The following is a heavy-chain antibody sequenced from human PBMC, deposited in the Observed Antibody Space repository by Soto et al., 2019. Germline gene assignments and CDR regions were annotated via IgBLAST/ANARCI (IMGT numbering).Heavy chain of an antibody. J-gene: IGHJ5*02. Sequence: ASLKVSCKTSGYTFTNYDIMWVRRVAGQGLEWMGWVNPNSGNTGYAQKFQDRVTMTRDRFISTAYMELRSLTYEDTAVYYCARGRGANFAPWGQGTLVTVSS. CDR2: VNPNSGNT. D-gene: IGHD3-10*01. V-gene: IGHV1-8*01. CDR3: ARGRGANFAP. CDR1: GYTFTNYD.